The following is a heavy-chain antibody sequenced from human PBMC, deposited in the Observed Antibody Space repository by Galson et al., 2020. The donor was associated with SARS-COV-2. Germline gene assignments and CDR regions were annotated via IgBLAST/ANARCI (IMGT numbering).Heavy chain of an antibody. CDR3: VRDQTIWGSGPHFDS. CDR1: GFALSGSW. D-gene: IGHD6-25*01. V-gene: IGHV3-74*01. Sequence: GGSLRLSCTASGFALSGSWMHWVRQVPGEGLVWVSRINAASTITAYADSVKGRFTVSRDNARNTLYLHMNSLRVEDSGRYFCVRDQTIWGSGPHFDSWGQGTLVTVSS. CDR2: INAASTIT. J-gene: IGHJ4*02.